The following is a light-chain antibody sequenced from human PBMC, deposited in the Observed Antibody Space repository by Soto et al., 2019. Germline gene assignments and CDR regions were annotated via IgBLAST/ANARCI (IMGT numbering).Light chain of an antibody. J-gene: IGKJ5*01. CDR2: EAS. Sequence: DIQMTQSPSSVSASIGDRVTITCRASQGISTWLVWLRQKPGNAPKVLIYEASSLQSGVPSRFSGSGSGTDFTFTISRLQPEDIATYYCQQYENLPTFGQGTRLE. V-gene: IGKV1-12*01. CDR3: QQYENLPT. CDR1: QGISTW.